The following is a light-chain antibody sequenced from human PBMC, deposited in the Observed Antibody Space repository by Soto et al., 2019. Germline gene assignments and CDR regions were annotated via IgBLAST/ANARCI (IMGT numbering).Light chain of an antibody. J-gene: IGKJ5*01. Sequence: EIVMAQSRATLSLSPGERATLSCRASQSVRSNLAWYQQTPGQAPRLVIYAAYNRATGIPDRFSGSVSGTEFTLTISRLKSEDFAVYYCQQYNEWPQFTFGQGKRLEIK. CDR2: AAY. V-gene: IGKV3-15*01. CDR3: QQYNEWPQFT. CDR1: QSVRSN.